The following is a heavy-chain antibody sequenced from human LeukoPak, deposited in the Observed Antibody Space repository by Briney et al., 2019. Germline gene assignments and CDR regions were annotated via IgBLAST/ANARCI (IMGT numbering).Heavy chain of an antibody. CDR3: ARGVYISAAQYGY. CDR1: GGSISSYY. D-gene: IGHD6-13*01. V-gene: IGHV4-59*01. CDR2: IYYSGTT. J-gene: IGHJ4*02. Sequence: PSETLSLTCTVSGGSISSYYWSWLRQPPGKGLEWIGYIYYSGTTNYNPSLKSRVTISVDTSKNQFSLKLSSVTAADTAVYYCARGVYISAAQYGYWGQGTLVTVSS.